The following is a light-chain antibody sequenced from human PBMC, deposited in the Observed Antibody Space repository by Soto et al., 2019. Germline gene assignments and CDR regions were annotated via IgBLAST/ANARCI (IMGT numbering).Light chain of an antibody. Sequence: EIVLTQSPGTLSLSPGERATLSCRASQSVSSSYLAWYQQKPGQAPRLLIYGASSRATGIPDRFSGSGSGTDFTLTISRLEPEDFAVYYCQQYGRGLTCGGGTKVEIK. J-gene: IGKJ4*01. CDR1: QSVSSSY. CDR3: QQYGRGLT. V-gene: IGKV3-20*01. CDR2: GAS.